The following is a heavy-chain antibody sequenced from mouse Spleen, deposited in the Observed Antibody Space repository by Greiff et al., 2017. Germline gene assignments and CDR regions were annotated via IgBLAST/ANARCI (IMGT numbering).Heavy chain of an antibody. D-gene: IGHD1-3*01. CDR1: GYTFTSYW. Sequence: VQVVESGAELAKPGASVKMSCKASGYTFTSYWMHWVKQRPGQGLEWIGYINPSTGYTEYNQKFKDKATLTADKSSSTAYMQLSSLTSEDSAVYYGGRRDNYLTWFAYWGQGTLVTVSA. J-gene: IGHJ3*01. CDR3: GRRDNYLTWFAY. CDR2: INPSTGYT. V-gene: IGHV1-7*01.